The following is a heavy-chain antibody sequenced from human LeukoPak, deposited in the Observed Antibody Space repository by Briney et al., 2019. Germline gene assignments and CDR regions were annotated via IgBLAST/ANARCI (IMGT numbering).Heavy chain of an antibody. CDR3: ARNRWGKAMALVGY. D-gene: IGHD5-18*01. CDR1: GYTFTDYY. Sequence: ASVKVSCKASGYTFTDYYIHWVRQAPGQGLEWMGRINPNSGGTNYAQKFQGRITMPRDPSIPTAYMEVTRLRADDKAVYYCARNRWGKAMALVGYWGQGTLVTVSS. V-gene: IGHV1-2*06. CDR2: INPNSGGT. J-gene: IGHJ4*02.